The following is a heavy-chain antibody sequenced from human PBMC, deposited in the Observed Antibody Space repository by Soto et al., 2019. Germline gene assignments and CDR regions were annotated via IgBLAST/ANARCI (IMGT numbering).Heavy chain of an antibody. CDR2: IYYSGST. V-gene: IGHV4-4*02. Sequence: SETLSLTCAVSSGSISSSNWWSWVRQPPGKGLEWIGYIYYSGSTNYNPSLKSRVTISVDTSKNQFSLKLSSVTAADTAVYYCARLRWSRAFDIWGQGTMVTVS. D-gene: IGHD4-17*01. J-gene: IGHJ3*02. CDR3: ARLRWSRAFDI. CDR1: SGSISSSNW.